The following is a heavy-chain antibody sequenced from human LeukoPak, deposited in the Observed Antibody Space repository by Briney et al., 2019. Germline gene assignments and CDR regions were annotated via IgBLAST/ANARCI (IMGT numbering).Heavy chain of an antibody. CDR3: ARGLKFSCSGLRCYSSDHYYGMDV. D-gene: IGHD2-15*01. CDR2: ISGSTI. J-gene: IGHJ6*02. CDR1: GFTFSDYY. V-gene: IGHV3-11*01. Sequence: GGSLRLSCEASGFTFSDYYMTWIRQAPGKGLEWVSYISGSTIYYADSVEGRFTTSRDNTYNSGSLQMNSLRAEDTAVYYCARGLKFSCSGLRCYSSDHYYGMDVWGQGTTVTVSS.